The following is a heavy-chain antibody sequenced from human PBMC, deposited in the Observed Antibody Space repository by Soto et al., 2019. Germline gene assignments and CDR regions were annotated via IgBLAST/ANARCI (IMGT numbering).Heavy chain of an antibody. CDR1: GGSISSYY. Sequence: PSETLSLTCTVSGGSISSYYWSWIRQPPGKGLEWIGYIYYSGSTNYNPSLKSRVTISVDTSKNQFSLKLSSVTAADTAVYYCGGVWVRESTCSAPWGKGTLAPASP. D-gene: IGHD3-10*01. V-gene: IGHV4-59*13. J-gene: IGHJ5*02. CDR3: GGVWVRESTCSAP. CDR2: IYYSGST.